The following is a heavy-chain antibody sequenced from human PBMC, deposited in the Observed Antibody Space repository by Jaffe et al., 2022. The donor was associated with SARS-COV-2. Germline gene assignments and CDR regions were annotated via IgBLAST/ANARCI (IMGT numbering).Heavy chain of an antibody. CDR2: IYWDDDK. Sequence: QITLKESGPTLVKPTQTLTLTCTFSGFSLSTSGVGVGWIRQPPGKALEWLALIYWDDDKRYSPSLKSRLTITKDTSKNQVVLTMTNMDPVDTATYYCAHCNSGYSSGWYWGVRGDPFDYWGQGTLVTVSS. J-gene: IGHJ4*02. CDR1: GFSLSTSGVG. V-gene: IGHV2-5*02. D-gene: IGHD6-19*01. CDR3: AHCNSGYSSGWYWGVRGDPFDY.